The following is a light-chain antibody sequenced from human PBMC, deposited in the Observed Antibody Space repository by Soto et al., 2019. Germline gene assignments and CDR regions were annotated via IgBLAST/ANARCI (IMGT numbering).Light chain of an antibody. CDR2: EVS. J-gene: IGLJ2*01. CDR3: CSYVGSITSLVV. V-gene: IGLV2-23*02. CDR1: SSDGGSYNL. Sequence: QSVLTQPASVSGSPGQSISISCTGTSSDGGSYNLVSWYQQHPGKAPKLMIYEVSKRPSGVSNRFSGSKSGNTASLTISGLQAEDEADYYCCSYVGSITSLVVFGGGTKLTVL.